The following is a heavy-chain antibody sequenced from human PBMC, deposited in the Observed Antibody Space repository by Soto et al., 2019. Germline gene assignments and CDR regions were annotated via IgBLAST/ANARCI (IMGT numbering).Heavy chain of an antibody. CDR1: GDSISNGDYY. V-gene: IGHV4-30-4*01. J-gene: IGHJ4*02. Sequence: ASETLSLTCTASGDSISNGDYYWSWIRQPPGRGLEWIGYIDSSGSTYYNPSLKSRLTMSVDMSKNQFSLRLTSVTAADTAVYYCASRYLYWGQGLLVTVS. CDR2: IDSSGST. D-gene: IGHD3-16*02. CDR3: ASRYLY.